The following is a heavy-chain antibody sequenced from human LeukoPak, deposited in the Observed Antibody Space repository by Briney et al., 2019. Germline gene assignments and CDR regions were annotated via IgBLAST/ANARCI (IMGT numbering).Heavy chain of an antibody. J-gene: IGHJ5*02. V-gene: IGHV3-48*03. Sequence: PGGSLRLSCAASGFTFSSYEMNWVRQAPGKGLDWVSYISSSGTTVYYADSVEGRFTISRDNAKNSLYLQMNSLRAEDTAVYYCARAPSGYSSSWYEDDNWFDPWGQGTLVTVSS. D-gene: IGHD6-13*01. CDR1: GFTFSSYE. CDR3: ARAPSGYSSSWYEDDNWFDP. CDR2: ISSSGTTV.